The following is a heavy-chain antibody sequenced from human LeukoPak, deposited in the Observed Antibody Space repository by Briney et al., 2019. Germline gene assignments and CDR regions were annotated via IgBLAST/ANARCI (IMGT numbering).Heavy chain of an antibody. CDR2: INPNSGGT. Sequence: VASVKVSCKASGYTFTGYYMHWVRQAPGQGLEWMGWINPNSGGTNYAQKFQGRVTMTRGTSISTAYMELSRLRSDDTAVYYCARMGYKLELTPHWGQGTLVTVSS. D-gene: IGHD1-7*01. CDR1: GYTFTGYY. CDR3: ARMGYKLELTPH. J-gene: IGHJ4*02. V-gene: IGHV1-2*02.